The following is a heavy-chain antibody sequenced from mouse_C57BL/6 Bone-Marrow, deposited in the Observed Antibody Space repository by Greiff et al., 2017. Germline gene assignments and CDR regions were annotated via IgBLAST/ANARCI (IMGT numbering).Heavy chain of an antibody. J-gene: IGHJ4*01. V-gene: IGHV1-69*01. CDR3: ARRGFITTVVAMDY. D-gene: IGHD1-1*01. Sequence: QVQLQQPGAELVMPGASVKLSCKASGYTFTSYWMHWVKQRPGQGLEWIGEIDPSDSYTNYNQQFKGKSTLTVDKSSSTAYMQLSSLTSEDSAVYYCARRGFITTVVAMDYWGQGTSVTVSS. CDR1: GYTFTSYW. CDR2: IDPSDSYT.